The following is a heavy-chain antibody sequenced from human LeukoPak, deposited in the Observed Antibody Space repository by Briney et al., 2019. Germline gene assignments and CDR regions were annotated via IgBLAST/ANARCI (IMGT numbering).Heavy chain of an antibody. CDR3: ARDSYYYDSSGYWDY. D-gene: IGHD3-22*01. V-gene: IGHV3-30-3*01. J-gene: IGHJ4*02. CDR1: GFTFSSYA. Sequence: GRSLRLSCAASGFTFSSYAMHWVRQAPGKGLEWVAVISYDGSNKYYADSVKGRFTISRDNSKNTLDLQMNSPRAEDTAVYYCARDSYYYDSSGYWDYWGQGTLVTVSS. CDR2: ISYDGSNK.